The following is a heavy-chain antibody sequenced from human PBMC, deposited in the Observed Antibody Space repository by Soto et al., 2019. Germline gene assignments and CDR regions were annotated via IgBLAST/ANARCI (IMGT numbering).Heavy chain of an antibody. V-gene: IGHV4-30-4*01. D-gene: IGHD3-10*01. J-gene: IGHJ4*02. CDR1: GDSISSGDYF. Sequence: SETLSLTCSVSGDSISSGDYFWSWIRQPPGKGLEWIGCIFYSGSTFYNPSLKSRLTISVDTSKNQFSLKLRSVSAADTAVYYCAKGSEGRDVGEYWGQGTLVIVSS. CDR2: IFYSGST. CDR3: AKGSEGRDVGEY.